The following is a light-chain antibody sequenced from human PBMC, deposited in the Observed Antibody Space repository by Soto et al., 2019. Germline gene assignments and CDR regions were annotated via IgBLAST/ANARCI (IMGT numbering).Light chain of an antibody. Sequence: QTVVTQEPSLTVSPGGTVTLTCGSNSGVVNGGHYPCWFQQKPGQAPRTLIYETSLKHPWTPARFSGSLLGGKAALTLSGAQPEDEAEYYCLLSFSGAYVVFGGGTKVTVL. CDR3: LLSFSGAYVV. J-gene: IGLJ3*02. CDR1: SGVVNGGHY. V-gene: IGLV7-46*01. CDR2: ETS.